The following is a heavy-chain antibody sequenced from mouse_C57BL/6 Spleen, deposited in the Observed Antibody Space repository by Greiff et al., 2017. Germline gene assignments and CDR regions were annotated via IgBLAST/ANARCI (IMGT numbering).Heavy chain of an antibody. CDR2: ISYSGST. V-gene: IGHV3-1*01. CDR3: ARGNYDAGFAY. J-gene: IGHJ3*01. Sequence: EVQLQESGPGMVKPSQSLSLTCTVTGYSITSGYDWHWIRHFPGNKLEWMGYISYSGSTNYNPSLKSRISITHDTSKNHFFLKLNSGTTEDIATYYCARGNYDAGFAYWGQGTLVTVSA. CDR1: GYSITSGYD. D-gene: IGHD2-4*01.